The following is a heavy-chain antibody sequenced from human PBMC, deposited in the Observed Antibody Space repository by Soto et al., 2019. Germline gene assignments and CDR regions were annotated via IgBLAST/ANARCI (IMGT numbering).Heavy chain of an antibody. CDR3: ASSHAGAHITAAVH. CDR1: GGSISSGGYS. J-gene: IGHJ4*02. CDR2: IYHSGST. D-gene: IGHD6-13*01. V-gene: IGHV4-30-2*01. Sequence: QLQLQESGSGLVKPSQTLSLTCAVSGGSISSGGYSWSWIRQPPGKGLEWIGYIYHSGSTYYNPSLKSRVPIEVDRSKNQFSLKLSSVTAADTAVYYCASSHAGAHITAAVHWGQGTLVTVSS.